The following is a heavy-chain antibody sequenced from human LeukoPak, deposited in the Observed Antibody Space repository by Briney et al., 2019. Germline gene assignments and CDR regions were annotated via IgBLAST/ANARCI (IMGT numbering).Heavy chain of an antibody. J-gene: IGHJ6*02. CDR2: INPNSGGT. CDR1: GYTFTGYY. V-gene: IGHV1-2*02. D-gene: IGHD5-24*01. CDR3: ARDGYNPTYYYGMDV. Sequence: ASVTVSCKASGYTFTGYYMHWVRQAPGQGLEWMGWINPNSGGTNYAQKFQGRVTMTRDTSISTAYMELSRLRSDDTAVYYCARDGYNPTYYYGMDVWGQGTTVTVSS.